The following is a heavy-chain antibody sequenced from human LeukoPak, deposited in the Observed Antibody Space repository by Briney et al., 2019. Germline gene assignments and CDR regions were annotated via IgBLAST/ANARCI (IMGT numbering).Heavy chain of an antibody. CDR3: ARDRSYSAYDV. D-gene: IGHD5-12*01. J-gene: IGHJ4*02. V-gene: IGHV7-4-1*01. CDR2: INTNTGNP. Sequence: ASVKVSCTASGYTFTSYAMNWVRQAPGQGLEWMGWINTNTGNPTYAQGFTGRFVFSLDTSVSTTYLQIGSLEAEDTAVYYCARDRSYSAYDVWGQGTLVTVSS. CDR1: GYTFTSYA.